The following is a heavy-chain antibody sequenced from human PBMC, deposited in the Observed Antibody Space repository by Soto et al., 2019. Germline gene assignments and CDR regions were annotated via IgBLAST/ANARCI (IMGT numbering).Heavy chain of an antibody. Sequence: GGSLRLSCVVSGLMFSSYWMSWVRQAPGKGLEWVSVISDSGTTIHYADSVKGRFTISRDNSKDTLYLQMYSLRAEDSAVYFCASHRPGMAPEPDFWGQGTLVTV. CDR1: GLMFSSYW. CDR2: ISDSGTTI. V-gene: IGHV3-23*01. CDR3: ASHRPGMAPEPDF. J-gene: IGHJ4*02.